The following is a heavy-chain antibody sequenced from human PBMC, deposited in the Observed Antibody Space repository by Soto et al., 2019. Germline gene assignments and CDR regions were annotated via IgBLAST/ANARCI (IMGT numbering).Heavy chain of an antibody. Sequence: PSETPELTCTVSGDPLSLGGYYWTWIRQHPGKGLEWIGYIYHTGTTYYNPSLKSRVSVSLDMVKNEFSLNLASVTAADTAVYYCARDGSSTANWLDPCGQGT. D-gene: IGHD2-2*01. J-gene: IGHJ5*02. CDR2: IYHTGTT. CDR1: GDPLSLGGYY. CDR3: ARDGSSTANWLDP. V-gene: IGHV4-31*03.